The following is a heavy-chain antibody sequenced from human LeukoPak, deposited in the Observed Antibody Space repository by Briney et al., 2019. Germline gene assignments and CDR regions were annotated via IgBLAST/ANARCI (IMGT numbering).Heavy chain of an antibody. D-gene: IGHD5-18*01. Sequence: AGGSLRLSCAASGFTVSSNYMSWVRQAPGKGLEWVSVIYSGGSTYYADSVKGRFTISRDNSKNTLYLQMNSLRAEDTAVYYCARDPDTAWFDPWGQGTLVTVSS. CDR1: GFTVSSNY. CDR2: IYSGGST. CDR3: ARDPDTAWFDP. V-gene: IGHV3-53*01. J-gene: IGHJ5*02.